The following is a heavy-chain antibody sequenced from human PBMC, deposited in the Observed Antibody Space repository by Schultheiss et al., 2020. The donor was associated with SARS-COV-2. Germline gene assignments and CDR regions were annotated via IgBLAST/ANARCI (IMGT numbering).Heavy chain of an antibody. CDR2: ISYDGSNK. CDR3: ARRGDGYSFDY. V-gene: IGHV3-30*04. Sequence: GGSLRLSCAASGLTFCRHTIHWVRQAPGKGLEWVAVISYDGSNKYYADSVKGRFTISRDNSKNTLYLQMNSLRPEDSAVYYCARRGDGYSFDYWGQGTLVTVSS. J-gene: IGHJ4*02. D-gene: IGHD5-24*01. CDR1: GLTFCRHT.